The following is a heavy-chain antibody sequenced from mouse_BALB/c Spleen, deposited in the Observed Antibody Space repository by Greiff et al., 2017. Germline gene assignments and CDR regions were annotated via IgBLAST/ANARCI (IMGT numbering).Heavy chain of an antibody. CDR1: GFTFSSFG. CDR3: ARVGRTWYFEV. D-gene: IGHD4-1*01. V-gene: IGHV5-17*02. Sequence: EVKLVESGGGLVQPGGSRKLSCAASGFTFSSFGMHWVRQAPEKGLEWVAYISSGSSTIYYADTVKGRFTISRDNPKNTLFLQMTSLRSEDTAMYYCARVGRTWYFEVWGAGTTVTVSS. CDR2: ISSGSSTI. J-gene: IGHJ1*01.